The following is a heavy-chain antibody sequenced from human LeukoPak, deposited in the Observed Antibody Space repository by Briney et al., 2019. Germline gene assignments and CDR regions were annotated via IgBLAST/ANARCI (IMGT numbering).Heavy chain of an antibody. CDR3: ARDGPGAVAGPYS. V-gene: IGHV1-18*01. Sequence: ASVKVPCKASGYTFTSYGISWVRQAPGQGLEWMGWISTYGGHTSYAQQFQDRVTMTKDTYTSTAHMELRSLRSDDTAVYYCARDGPGAVAGPYSWGQGTMVTVSS. CDR2: ISTYGGHT. D-gene: IGHD6-19*01. J-gene: IGHJ3*01. CDR1: GYTFTSYG.